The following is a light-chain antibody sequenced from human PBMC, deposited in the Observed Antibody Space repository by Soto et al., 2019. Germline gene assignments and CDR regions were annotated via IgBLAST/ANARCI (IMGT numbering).Light chain of an antibody. CDR1: SSDVGGYDY. CDR3: SSYTTSSTQI. Sequence: QSVLTQPASVSGSPGQSITISCTGTSSDVGGYDYVSWYQQHPGKAPKLIIYEVSNRPSGVSDRFSASKSRNTASLTISGLQAEDEAEYYCSSYTTSSTQIFGGGTKLTVL. J-gene: IGLJ2*01. V-gene: IGLV2-14*01. CDR2: EVS.